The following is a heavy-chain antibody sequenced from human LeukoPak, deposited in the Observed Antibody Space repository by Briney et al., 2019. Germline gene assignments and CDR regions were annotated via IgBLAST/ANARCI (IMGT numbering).Heavy chain of an antibody. D-gene: IGHD3-10*01. CDR1: GFTFSSYA. V-gene: IGHV3-23*01. CDR2: ISGSGGST. J-gene: IGHJ3*02. Sequence: GGSLRLSCAASGFTFSSYAMSWVRQAPGKGLEWVSAISGSGGSTYYADSVKGRFTISRDNSKNTLYLQMNSLRAGDTAVYYCAKDRGVEDDAFDIWGQGTMVTVSS. CDR3: AKDRGVEDDAFDI.